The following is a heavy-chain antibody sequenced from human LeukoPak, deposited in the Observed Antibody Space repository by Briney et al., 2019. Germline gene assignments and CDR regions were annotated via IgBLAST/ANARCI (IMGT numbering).Heavy chain of an antibody. CDR2: IIPIFGTT. J-gene: IGHJ6*03. D-gene: IGHD6-13*01. Sequence: SCAASGGTFSSYAISWVRQAPGQGREWMGGIIPIFGTTNYAQKFQARVTITADKSTSTAYMELSSLRSEDTAVYYCARVVGLTGYSSSWYSGYYYYMDVWGKGTTVTVSS. CDR1: GGTFSSYA. V-gene: IGHV1-69*06. CDR3: ARVVGLTGYSSSWYSGYYYYMDV.